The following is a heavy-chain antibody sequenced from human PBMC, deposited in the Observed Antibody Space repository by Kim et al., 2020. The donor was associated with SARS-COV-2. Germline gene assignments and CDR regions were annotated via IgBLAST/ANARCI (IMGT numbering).Heavy chain of an antibody. CDR1: GFTFSSYS. D-gene: IGHD3-10*01. Sequence: GGSLRLSCAASGFTFSSYSMNWVRQAPGKGLEWVSFISSSSSYKYYADSVKGRFTISRDNAKNSLYLQMNSLRAEDTAVFYCARDVERWFGERSGAFDIWGRGTMVSVS. CDR3: ARDVERWFGERSGAFDI. J-gene: IGHJ3*02. V-gene: IGHV3-21*01. CDR2: ISSSSSYK.